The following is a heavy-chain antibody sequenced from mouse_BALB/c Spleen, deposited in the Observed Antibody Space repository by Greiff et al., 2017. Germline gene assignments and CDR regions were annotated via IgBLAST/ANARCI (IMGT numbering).Heavy chain of an antibody. J-gene: IGHJ4*01. CDR2: ISYDGSN. CDR1: GYSITSGYY. CDR3: ARVRVYYGSDYAMDY. V-gene: IGHV3-6*02. Sequence: DVHLVESGPGLVKPSQSLSLTCSVTGYSITSGYYWNWIRQFPGNKLEWMGYISYDGSNNYNPSLKNRISITRDTSKNQFFLKLNSVTTEDTATYYCARVRVYYGSDYAMDYWGQGTSVTVSS. D-gene: IGHD1-2*01.